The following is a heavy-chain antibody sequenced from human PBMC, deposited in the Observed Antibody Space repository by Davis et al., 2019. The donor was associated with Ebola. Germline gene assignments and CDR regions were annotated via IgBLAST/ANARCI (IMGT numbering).Heavy chain of an antibody. D-gene: IGHD3-22*01. J-gene: IGHJ2*01. CDR2: IYYSGST. Sequence: SETLSLTCTVSGGSISSSSYYWGWIRQPPGKGLEWLGSIYYSGSTSYNPSLKSRVTISVDTSKNQFSLKLSSVTAADTAVYYCARHPTYYYDSSGYYPLWYFDLWGRGTLVTVSS. V-gene: IGHV4-39*01. CDR1: GGSISSSSYY. CDR3: ARHPTYYYDSSGYYPLWYFDL.